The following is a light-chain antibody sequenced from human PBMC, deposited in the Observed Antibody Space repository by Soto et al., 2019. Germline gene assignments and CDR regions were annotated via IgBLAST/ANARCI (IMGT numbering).Light chain of an antibody. CDR3: SSLEAVTNGLV. Sequence: QSVLTQLPSASGSPGQSVTISCTGTSSDVGGSNYVSWYQHHPGKAPKLMIYEVSKRPSGVSARFSGSKSGNTASLTVSGRQADEEGEYYCSSLEAVTNGLVFGGGTKLTVL. CDR1: SSDVGGSNY. CDR2: EVS. J-gene: IGLJ2*01. V-gene: IGLV2-8*01.